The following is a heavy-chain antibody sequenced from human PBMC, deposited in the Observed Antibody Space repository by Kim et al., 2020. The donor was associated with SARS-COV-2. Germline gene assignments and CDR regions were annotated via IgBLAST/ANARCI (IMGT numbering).Heavy chain of an antibody. D-gene: IGHD3-22*01. V-gene: IGHV1-69*13. CDR3: AREVIRLYDSRGYYGMDV. CDR1: GGTFSSYA. CDR2: IIPIFGTA. J-gene: IGHJ6*02. Sequence: SVKVSCKASGGTFSSYAISWVRQAPGQGLEWMGGIIPIFGTANYAQKFQGRVTITADESTSTAYMELSSLRSEDTAVYYCAREVIRLYDSRGYYGMDVWGQGTTVTVSS.